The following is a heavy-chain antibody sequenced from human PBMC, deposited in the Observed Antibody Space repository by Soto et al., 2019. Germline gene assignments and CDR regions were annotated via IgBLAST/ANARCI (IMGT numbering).Heavy chain of an antibody. Sequence: NSAAWNWIRQSPSRGLEWLGRTYYRSKWYNDYAVSVKSRITINPDTSKNQFSLQLNSVTPEDTAVYYCARKLRYCSSTSCSYYGMDVWGQGTTVTVSS. V-gene: IGHV6-1*01. CDR3: ARKLRYCSSTSCSYYGMDV. CDR1: NSAA. CDR2: TYYRSKWYN. D-gene: IGHD2-2*01. J-gene: IGHJ6*02.